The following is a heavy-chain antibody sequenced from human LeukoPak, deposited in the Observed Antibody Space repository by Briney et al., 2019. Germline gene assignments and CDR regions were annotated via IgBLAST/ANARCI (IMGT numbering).Heavy chain of an antibody. CDR2: ISPDGSTT. Sequence: GGSLRLSCAASGFTFSSHWMHWVRQAPGKGLVWVSRISPDGSTTKNADSVKGRFTISRDNARSTLFLQLNSLRAEDTAVYYCAREINKWFDPWGQGTLVTVSS. CDR3: AREINKWFDP. J-gene: IGHJ5*02. CDR1: GFTFSSHW. V-gene: IGHV3-74*03.